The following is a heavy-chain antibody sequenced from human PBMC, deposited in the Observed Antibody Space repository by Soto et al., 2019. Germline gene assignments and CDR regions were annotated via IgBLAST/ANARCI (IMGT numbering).Heavy chain of an antibody. CDR3: AREPITMVRGVIDRFDP. J-gene: IGHJ5*02. CDR2: IYYSGST. CDR1: GGSISSGDYY. D-gene: IGHD3-10*01. V-gene: IGHV4-30-4*01. Sequence: SETLSLTCTVSGGSISSGDYYWSWIRQPPGKGLEWIGYIYYSGSTYYNPSLKSRVTISVDTSKNQFSLKLSSVTAADTAVYYCAREPITMVRGVIDRFDPWGQGTLVTVSS.